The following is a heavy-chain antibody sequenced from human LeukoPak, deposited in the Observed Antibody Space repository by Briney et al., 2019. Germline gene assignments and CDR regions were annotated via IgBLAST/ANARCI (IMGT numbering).Heavy chain of an antibody. CDR1: GGSISSSSYY. CDR2: IYYSGST. CDR3: ARIPYSGSYGYFDY. J-gene: IGHJ4*02. Sequence: SETLSLTCTVSGGSISSSSYYWGWIRRPPGKGLEWIGSIYYSGSTYYNPSLKSRVTISVDTSKNQFSLKLSSVTAADTAVYYCARIPYSGSYGYFDYWGQGTLVTVSS. D-gene: IGHD1-26*01. V-gene: IGHV4-39*01.